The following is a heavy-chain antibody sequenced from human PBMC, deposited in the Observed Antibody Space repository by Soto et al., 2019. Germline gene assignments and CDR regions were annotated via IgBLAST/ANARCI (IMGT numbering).Heavy chain of an antibody. Sequence: WETLSLTCSVSGGSISGSYWSWIRQSPGKGLEWLGYVYYTGSTNYSPSLRSRVSISVDTSKNEFSLRLSSVTAADTAVYFCARSVEVPGAHIDYWGQRTQVTVSS. V-gene: IGHV4-59*01. CDR2: VYYTGST. CDR3: ARSVEVPGAHIDY. D-gene: IGHD2-8*02. CDR1: GGSISGSY. J-gene: IGHJ4*02.